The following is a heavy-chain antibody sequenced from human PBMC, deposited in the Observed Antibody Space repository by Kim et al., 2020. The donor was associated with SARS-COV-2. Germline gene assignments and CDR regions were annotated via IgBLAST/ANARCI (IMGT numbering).Heavy chain of an antibody. Sequence: SVKVSCKASGGTFSSYAISWVRQAPGQGLEWMGGIIPIFGTANYAQKFQDRVTITADESTSTAYMELSSLRSEDTAVYYCARAAAAAPYFYYGMDVWGQGTTVTVSS. CDR1: GGTFSSYA. J-gene: IGHJ6*02. CDR2: IIPIFGTA. V-gene: IGHV1-69*13. D-gene: IGHD6-13*01. CDR3: ARAAAAAPYFYYGMDV.